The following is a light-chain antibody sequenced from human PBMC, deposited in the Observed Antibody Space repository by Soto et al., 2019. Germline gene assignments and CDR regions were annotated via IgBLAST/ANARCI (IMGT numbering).Light chain of an antibody. V-gene: IGKV3-15*01. CDR2: GAS. CDR3: QHYNDWPPRT. J-gene: IGKJ1*01. CDR1: QSVSSN. Sequence: EIVMTQSPATLSVSPGERAALSCRASQSVSSNLAWYQQKPGQAPRLLIFGASIRATGIPARFSGSGSGREFTLTISSLQSEDFAVYYCQHYNDWPPRTFGQGTKVEIK.